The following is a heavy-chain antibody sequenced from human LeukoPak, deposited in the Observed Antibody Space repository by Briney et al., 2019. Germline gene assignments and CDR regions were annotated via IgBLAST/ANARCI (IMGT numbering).Heavy chain of an antibody. Sequence: SLRLSCAASGFTFSNYWMHWVRQAPGKGLEWVAGISWNSGSIGYADSVKGRFTISRDNANNSLYLQMNSLRAEDMALYYCAKGPSYYYYMDVWGKGTTVTVSS. CDR1: GFTFSNYW. V-gene: IGHV3-9*03. J-gene: IGHJ6*03. CDR3: AKGPSYYYYMDV. CDR2: ISWNSGSI.